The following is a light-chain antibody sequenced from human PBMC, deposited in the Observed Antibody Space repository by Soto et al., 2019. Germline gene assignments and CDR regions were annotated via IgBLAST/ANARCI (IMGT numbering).Light chain of an antibody. CDR1: QSISSF. CDR2: DTS. Sequence: EIVMTPSPATLSVSPVERATLSCRASQSISSFLAWYQQKPGQVPRLLIYDTSNRATGIPARFSGSGSGTDFTLSISSLAPEDFAVYYCQHRSNWPPAFGQGTRLEIK. V-gene: IGKV3-11*01. J-gene: IGKJ5*01. CDR3: QHRSNWPPA.